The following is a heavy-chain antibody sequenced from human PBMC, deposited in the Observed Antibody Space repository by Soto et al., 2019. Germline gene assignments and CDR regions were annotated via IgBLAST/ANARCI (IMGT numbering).Heavy chain of an antibody. V-gene: IGHV3-23*01. D-gene: IGHD1-26*01. CDR2: SSGSGGDT. J-gene: IGHJ4*02. CDR1: GFSFGSYA. Sequence: EVQLLESGGGLVQPGGSLRLSCAVSGFSFGSYAMSWVRQAPGKGLEWVSSSSGSGGDTYYADSVKGRFTISRDKSENTLYLRLHSLRSEDTAVYYCAKDGGYSGSYSDLFDYWGQGTLVTVSS. CDR3: AKDGGYSGSYSDLFDY.